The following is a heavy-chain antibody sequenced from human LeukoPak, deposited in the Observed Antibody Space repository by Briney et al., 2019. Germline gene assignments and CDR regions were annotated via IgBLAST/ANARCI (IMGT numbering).Heavy chain of an antibody. J-gene: IGHJ4*02. D-gene: IGHD2-2*02. CDR1: GGTFSSYA. CDR3: ARLYFGLRQDDY. CDR2: INPSGGST. V-gene: IGHV1-46*01. Sequence: ASVKVSCKASGGTFSSYAISWVRQAPGQGLEWMGIINPSGGSTSYAQKFQGRVTMTRDTSTSTVYMELSSLRSEDTAVYYCARLYFGLRQDDYWGQGTLVTVSS.